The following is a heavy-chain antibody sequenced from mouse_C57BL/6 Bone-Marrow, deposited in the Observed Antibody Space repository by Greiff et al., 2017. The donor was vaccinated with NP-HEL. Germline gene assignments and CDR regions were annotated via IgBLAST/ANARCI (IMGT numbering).Heavy chain of an antibody. Sequence: VQLQQSGAELVRPGASVKLSCPASCFPLPSSYIHWVKHRPEQGLEWIGMIDPEDGDTEYAPKFQGKATMTADTSSNTAYLQLSSLTSEDTSVYYCTITFSITTYWYFDVWGTGTTVTGSA. V-gene: IGHV14-1*01. D-gene: IGHD1-1*01. J-gene: IGHJ1*03. CDR1: CFPLPSSY. CDR3: TITFSITTYWYFDV. CDR2: IDPEDGDT.